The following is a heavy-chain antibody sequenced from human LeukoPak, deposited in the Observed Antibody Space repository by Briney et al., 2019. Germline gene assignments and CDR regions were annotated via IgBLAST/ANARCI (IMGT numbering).Heavy chain of an antibody. D-gene: IGHD2-21*02. CDR1: GFTVRSNY. CDR3: ARVGYCGGDCLLDAFDI. V-gene: IGHV3-66*01. CDR2: IYSGGST. J-gene: IGHJ3*02. Sequence: GGSLRLSCAASGFTVRSNYMSWVRQAPGKGLEWVSVIYSGGSTYHADSVKGRFTISRDDSKNTLFLQMNSLRAEDTAVYYCARVGYCGGDCLLDAFDIWGQGTMVTVSS.